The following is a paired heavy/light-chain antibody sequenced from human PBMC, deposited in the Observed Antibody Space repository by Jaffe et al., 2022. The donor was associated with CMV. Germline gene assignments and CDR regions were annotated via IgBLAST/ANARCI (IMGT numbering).Heavy chain of an antibody. J-gene: IGHJ4*02. V-gene: IGHV3-7*03. CDR1: GFTFSSYW. Sequence: EVQLVESGGGLVQPGGSLRLSCAASGFTFSSYWMNWVRQSPGKGLEWVANIKQDGSEKYYVDLVKGRFTISRDNAKNSLYLQMNSLRAEDTAVYYCARGSEVFNSDSSAYVWGQGTLVTVSS. D-gene: IGHD3-22*01. CDR2: IKQDGSEK. CDR3: ARGSEVFNSDSSAYV.
Light chain of an antibody. V-gene: IGKV1-5*03. CDR2: KAS. J-gene: IGKJ1*01. Sequence: DIQMTQSPSTLSASVGDRVTITCRASQSINSWLAWYQQKPGKAPNLLIYKASSLDYGVPSRFSGSGSGTKFTLTISGLQPDDFATYYCQQYNSYPRTFGQGTKVEIK. CDR1: QSINSW. CDR3: QQYNSYPRT.